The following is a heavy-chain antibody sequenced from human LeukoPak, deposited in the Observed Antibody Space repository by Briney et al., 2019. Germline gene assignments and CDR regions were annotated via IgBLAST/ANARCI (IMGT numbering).Heavy chain of an antibody. CDR1: GFTLSNSA. J-gene: IGHJ4*02. CDR2: IGGSGSGGST. Sequence: QAGGSLRLSCAASGFTLSNSAMSWVRQAPGKGLEWVSNIGGSGSGGSTYYADSVKGRFTISRDNSKNTLYLQMNSLRAEDTAVYYCAKSGYNRFDFWGQGTLVTVSS. D-gene: IGHD5-24*01. V-gene: IGHV3-23*01. CDR3: AKSGYNRFDF.